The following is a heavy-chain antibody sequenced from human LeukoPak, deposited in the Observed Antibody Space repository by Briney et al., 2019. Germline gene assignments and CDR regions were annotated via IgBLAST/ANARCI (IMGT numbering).Heavy chain of an antibody. Sequence: ASVKVSCKASGYTFTSYYMHWVRQAPGQGLEWMGIINPSGGSTSYAQKFQGRVTMTRDTSTSTVYMELSSLRSDDTAVYFCARETDYYDSSGYSYYFDYWGQGTLVTVSS. V-gene: IGHV1-46*01. CDR1: GYTFTSYY. CDR3: ARETDYYDSSGYSYYFDY. CDR2: INPSGGST. D-gene: IGHD3-22*01. J-gene: IGHJ4*02.